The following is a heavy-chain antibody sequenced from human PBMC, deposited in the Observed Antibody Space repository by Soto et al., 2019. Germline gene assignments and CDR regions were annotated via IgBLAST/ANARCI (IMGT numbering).Heavy chain of an antibody. D-gene: IGHD3-3*02. V-gene: IGHV1-46*01. CDR1: GYSFFSYY. J-gene: IGHJ1*01. CDR3: ARGGATIFGVIDS. Sequence: ASVKVSCKASGYSFFSYYMHWVRRARGQGLEWMGRFLASGGNTFYAQRFRGRVSMTRDTSSTNTVSLELTSLTSDDTAVYYCARGGATIFGVIDSWGQGTRVTVSS. CDR2: FLASGGNT.